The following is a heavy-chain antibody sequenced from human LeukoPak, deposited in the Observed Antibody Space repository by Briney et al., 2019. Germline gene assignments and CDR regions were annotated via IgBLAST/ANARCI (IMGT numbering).Heavy chain of an antibody. Sequence: PSETLSLTCTVSGGSISSSYSYWGCIRQPPGKGLECIGNIYYSGSTYYSPSLTSRVTVSVDTSENQFSLKLSSVTVADTAVYYCARAHSIASYYYGVDVWGQGTTVTVSS. CDR2: IYYSGST. CDR1: GGSISSSYSY. D-gene: IGHD2/OR15-2a*01. V-gene: IGHV4-39*07. CDR3: ARAHSIASYYYGVDV. J-gene: IGHJ6*02.